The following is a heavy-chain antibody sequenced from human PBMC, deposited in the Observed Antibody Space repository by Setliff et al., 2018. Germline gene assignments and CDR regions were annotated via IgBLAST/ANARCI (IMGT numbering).Heavy chain of an antibody. D-gene: IGHD3-3*01. Sequence: PGGSLRLSCAASGFTFSKAWMSWVRQAPGKGLEWVGFIRSKAYGGTTEYAASVKGRFTISRDDSKSIAYLQMNSLKTEDTAVYYCTREASVDFWSGYPYYYYMDVWGKGTTVTVSS. CDR1: GFTFSKAW. CDR2: IRSKAYGGTT. CDR3: TREASVDFWSGYPYYYYMDV. J-gene: IGHJ6*03. V-gene: IGHV3-49*04.